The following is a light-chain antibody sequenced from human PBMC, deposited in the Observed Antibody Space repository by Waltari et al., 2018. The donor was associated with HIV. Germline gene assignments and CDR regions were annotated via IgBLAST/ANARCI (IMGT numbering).Light chain of an antibody. CDR2: EAS. J-gene: IGKJ2*01. CDR1: QSVSSY. V-gene: IGKV3-11*01. CDR3: QQRSNWPRT. Sequence: EIVLIQSLATLSLSPGDRATLSCRASQSVSSYLAWYQQKPGQAPRLLIYEASNRATGIPARFSGSGSGTDFTLTISSLEPEDFAVYYCQQRSNWPRTFGQGTKLEIK.